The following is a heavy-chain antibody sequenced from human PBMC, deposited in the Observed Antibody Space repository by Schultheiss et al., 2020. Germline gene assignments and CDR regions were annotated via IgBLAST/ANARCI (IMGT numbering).Heavy chain of an antibody. D-gene: IGHD6-19*01. CDR2: IYHSGST. CDR3: ARDLAVGSGSSGWYDY. V-gene: IGHV4-38-2*02. J-gene: IGHJ4*02. CDR1: GYSISSGYY. Sequence: SETLSLTGAVSGYSISSGYYWGWIRQPPGKGLEWIGSIYHSGSTYYNPSLKSRVTISVDTSKNQFSLKLSSVTAADTAVYYCARDLAVGSGSSGWYDYWGQGTLVTVSS.